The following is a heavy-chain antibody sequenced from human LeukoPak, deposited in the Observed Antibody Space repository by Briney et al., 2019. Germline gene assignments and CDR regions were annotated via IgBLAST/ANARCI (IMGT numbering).Heavy chain of an antibody. Sequence: ASVKVSCKASGGTFSSYAISWVRQAPGQGLEWMGRIIPILGIANYAQKFQGRVTITADKSTSTAYMELSSLRSEDTAVYYRARLGIAVAGDPWGQGTLVTVSS. CDR2: IIPILGIA. CDR1: GGTFSSYA. D-gene: IGHD6-19*01. J-gene: IGHJ5*02. CDR3: ARLGIAVAGDP. V-gene: IGHV1-69*04.